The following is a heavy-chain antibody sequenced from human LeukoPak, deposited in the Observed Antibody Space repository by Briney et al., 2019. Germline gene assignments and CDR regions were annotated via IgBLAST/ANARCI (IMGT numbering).Heavy chain of an antibody. D-gene: IGHD3-22*01. CDR1: GFTFSSYG. Sequence: PGGSLRPSCAASGFTFSSYGMSWVRQAPGKGLEWVSAISGSGGSTYYADSVKGRFTISRDNSKNTLYLQMNSLRAEDTAVYYCAKLGPTKYYYDSSGYNYWGQGTLVTVSS. CDR2: ISGSGGST. J-gene: IGHJ4*02. V-gene: IGHV3-23*01. CDR3: AKLGPTKYYYDSSGYNY.